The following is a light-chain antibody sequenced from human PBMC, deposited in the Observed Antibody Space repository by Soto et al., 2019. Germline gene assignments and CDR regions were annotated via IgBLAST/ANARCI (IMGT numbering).Light chain of an antibody. CDR3: QQYNYWPRT. CDR2: GAS. J-gene: IGKJ2*01. V-gene: IGKV3-15*01. CDR1: QSVSSN. Sequence: EIVMTQSPATLSVSPGERATLSCRASQSVSSNLAWYQQKPGQAPRLLIYGASTRATGIPARFSGSGSGTEFTLTISSLQSEDFAVYYCQQYNYWPRTIGQGTKLEIK.